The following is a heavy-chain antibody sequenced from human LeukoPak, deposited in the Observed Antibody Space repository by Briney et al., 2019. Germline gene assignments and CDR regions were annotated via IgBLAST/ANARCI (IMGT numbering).Heavy chain of an antibody. V-gene: IGHV3-48*02. Sequence: GSLRLSCAASGFTFSTYAMSWVRQAPGKGLEWVSYISTTSSNIYYADSVEGRFTISRDNAKNLLYLQMDSLRDEDTAVYYCSRDGGFWSAYPLDYWGQGTLVTVSA. D-gene: IGHD3-3*01. CDR1: GFTFSTYA. CDR3: SRDGGFWSAYPLDY. J-gene: IGHJ4*02. CDR2: ISTTSSNI.